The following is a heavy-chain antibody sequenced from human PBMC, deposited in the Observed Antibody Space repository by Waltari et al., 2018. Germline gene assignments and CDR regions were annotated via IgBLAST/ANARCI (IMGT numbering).Heavy chain of an antibody. CDR3: ARWRGSIYGMDV. CDR2: IYYSGST. D-gene: IGHD3-3*01. J-gene: IGHJ6*02. Sequence: QLQLQESAPGLVKPSETLSLTCTVSGGSISSSSYYWGWIRQPPGKGLEWIGSIYYSGSTYSNPSLKSRVTIAVDTSKNQFSLKLSSVTAADTAVYYCARWRGSIYGMDVWGQGTTVTVSS. CDR1: GGSISSSSYY. V-gene: IGHV4-39*01.